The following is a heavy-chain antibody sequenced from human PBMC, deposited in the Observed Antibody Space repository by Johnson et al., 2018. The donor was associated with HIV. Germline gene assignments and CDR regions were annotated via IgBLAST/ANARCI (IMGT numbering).Heavy chain of an antibody. Sequence: QVQLVESGGGVVQPGRSLRLSCAASGFTCSSYAMHWVRQAPGKGLEWVAVISYDGSNKYYADSVKGRFTISRDNSKNTLYLQMNSLRAEDTAVYYCAKDQGITMIVVVAGAFDIWGQGTMVTVSS. V-gene: IGHV3-30*04. CDR3: AKDQGITMIVVVAGAFDI. J-gene: IGHJ3*02. CDR2: ISYDGSNK. CDR1: GFTCSSYA. D-gene: IGHD3-22*01.